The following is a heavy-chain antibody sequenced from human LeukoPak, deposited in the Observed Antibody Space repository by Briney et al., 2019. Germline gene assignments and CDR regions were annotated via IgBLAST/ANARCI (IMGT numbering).Heavy chain of an antibody. CDR1: GYRFTSYW. V-gene: IGHV5-51*01. CDR2: IYPGDSDT. CDR3: ARVLGYCSSTSCYYPYYYYYGMDV. D-gene: IGHD2-2*01. J-gene: IGHJ6*04. Sequence: GESLNISCKGSGYRFTSYWIGWVRQMPGKGLEWMGIIYPGDSDTRYSPSFQGQVTIPADKSISTAYLQWSSLKASDTAMYYCARVLGYCSSTSCYYPYYYYYGMDVWGKGTTVTVSS.